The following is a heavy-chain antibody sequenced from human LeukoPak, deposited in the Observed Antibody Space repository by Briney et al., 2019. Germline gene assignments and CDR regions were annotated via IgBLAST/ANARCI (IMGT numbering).Heavy chain of an antibody. J-gene: IGHJ6*02. CDR1: GFTFSSYA. D-gene: IGHD4-17*01. V-gene: IGHV3-30-3*01. Sequence: GGSLRLSCAASGFTFSSYAMHWVRQAPGKGLEWVAVISYDGSNKYYADSVKGRFTISRDNSKNTLYLQMNSLRAEDTAVYCCARAVTTPLGENPYGMDVWGQGTTVTVSS. CDR2: ISYDGSNK. CDR3: ARAVTTPLGENPYGMDV.